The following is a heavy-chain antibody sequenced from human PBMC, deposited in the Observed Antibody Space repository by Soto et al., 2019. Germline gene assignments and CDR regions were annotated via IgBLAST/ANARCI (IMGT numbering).Heavy chain of an antibody. V-gene: IGHV1-69*13. J-gene: IGHJ4*02. Sequence: SVKVSCQSSGGTFSRYAISWVRRSPGQGLEWMGGIIPIFGTANYAQKFPGRVTITADESTSTAYMELSSVRSEDTAVYYCARAEITIFGVVTPYLINWGQGTLVTVSS. D-gene: IGHD3-3*01. CDR3: ARAEITIFGVVTPYLIN. CDR2: IIPIFGTA. CDR1: GGTFSRYA.